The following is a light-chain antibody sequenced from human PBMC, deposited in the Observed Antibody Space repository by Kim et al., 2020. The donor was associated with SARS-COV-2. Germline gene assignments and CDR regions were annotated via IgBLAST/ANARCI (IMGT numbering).Light chain of an antibody. CDR1: SSNIGAGSD. Sequence: VTLSCTGSSSNIGAGSDVHWYQLLPESAPKLLIYTNTNRPSWVPDRFSASKSDTSASLAISGLQAEDEAHYYCQSYDNTLGGHVVFGGGTQLTVL. J-gene: IGLJ2*01. CDR3: QSYDNTLGGHVV. CDR2: TNT. V-gene: IGLV1-40*01.